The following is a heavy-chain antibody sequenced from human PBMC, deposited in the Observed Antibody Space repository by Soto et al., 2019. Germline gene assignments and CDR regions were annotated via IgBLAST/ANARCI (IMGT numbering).Heavy chain of an antibody. Sequence: ASVKVSCKVSGYTLTELSIHWVRQAPGKGLEWMGGFDPEDGETIYAQKFQGRVTMTEDTSTDTAYMELSSLRSEDTAVYYCATKAQLSGQTYYYGMDVWGQGTTVTVSS. CDR1: GYTLTELS. CDR3: ATKAQLSGQTYYYGMDV. J-gene: IGHJ6*02. CDR2: FDPEDGET. D-gene: IGHD3-3*01. V-gene: IGHV1-24*01.